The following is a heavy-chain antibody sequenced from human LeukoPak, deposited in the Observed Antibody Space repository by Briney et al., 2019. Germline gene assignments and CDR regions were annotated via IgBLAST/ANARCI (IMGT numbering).Heavy chain of an antibody. D-gene: IGHD3-22*01. V-gene: IGHV4-39*01. J-gene: IGHJ4*02. CDR1: GGSFSSYY. CDR3: ARQDGSGYYYNY. CDR2: IYYSGST. Sequence: SETLSLTCAVYGGSFSSYYWGWIRQPPGKGLEWIGSIYYSGSTYYNPSLKSRVTISVDTSKNQFSLKLSSVTAADTAVYYCARQDGSGYYYNYWGQGTLVTVSS.